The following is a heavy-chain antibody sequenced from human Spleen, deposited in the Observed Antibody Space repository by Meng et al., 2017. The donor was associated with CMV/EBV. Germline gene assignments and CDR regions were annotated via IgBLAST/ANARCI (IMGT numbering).Heavy chain of an antibody. Sequence: ASVKVSCKASGYTFVAYYMHWVRQAPGQGLEWMGWINPNTGGTNYGKRFQGRVTVTRDTSISTVYMELRRLTSDDTAVYYCARALRRISMAGTSGGLDYWGQGTLVTVSS. D-gene: IGHD6-19*01. CDR2: INPNTGGT. CDR1: GYTFVAYY. CDR3: ARALRRISMAGTSGGLDY. V-gene: IGHV1-2*02. J-gene: IGHJ4*02.